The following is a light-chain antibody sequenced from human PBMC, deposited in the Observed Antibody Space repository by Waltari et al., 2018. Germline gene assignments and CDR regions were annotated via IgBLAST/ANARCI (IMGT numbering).Light chain of an antibody. J-gene: IGKJ2*01. CDR1: QSISSY. V-gene: IGKV1-39*01. CDR2: AAS. CDR3: QQSYSTPPT. Sequence: DIQMTQSPSSLSASVGDRVTITCRASQSISSYLNWYQQKPGKAPKILIYAASSLQSGVPSRFSGSASGTDFTLTISSLQPEDFATYYCQQSYSTPPTFGQGTKLEIK.